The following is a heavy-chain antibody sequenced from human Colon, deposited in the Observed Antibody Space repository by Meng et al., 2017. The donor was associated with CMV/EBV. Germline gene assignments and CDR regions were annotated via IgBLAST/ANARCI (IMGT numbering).Heavy chain of an antibody. CDR1: GYTFTSYD. CDR3: ATSFYGGLP. Sequence: QVQRVQSGAEARNPGGSLKVSCNASGYTFTSYDINWVRQARGQGPEWMGDMKPHSGDTGYAQKCQGRVIMTRDTAINTAHMELSSLKSEDTAVYYCATSFYGGLPWGQGTLVTVSS. J-gene: IGHJ5*02. V-gene: IGHV1-8*01. CDR2: MKPHSGDT. D-gene: IGHD2/OR15-2a*01.